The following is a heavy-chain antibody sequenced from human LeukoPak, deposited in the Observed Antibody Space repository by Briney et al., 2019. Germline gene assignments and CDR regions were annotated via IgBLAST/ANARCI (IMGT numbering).Heavy chain of an antibody. Sequence: GGSLRLSCAASGFTFTTYTIHWIRQAPGKGLDYVSAVVGNGGTTYYADSVRSRFTISRDNSKNTVYLQMGSLRAEDTAVYYCARERAYYYFDYWGQGAQVTVSS. CDR1: GFTFTTYT. CDR2: VVGNGGTT. D-gene: IGHD2-21*01. V-gene: IGHV3-64*02. CDR3: ARERAYYYFDY. J-gene: IGHJ4*02.